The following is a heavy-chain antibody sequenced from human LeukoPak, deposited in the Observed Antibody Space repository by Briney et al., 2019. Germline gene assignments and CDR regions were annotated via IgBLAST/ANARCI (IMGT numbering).Heavy chain of an antibody. D-gene: IGHD6-13*01. Sequence: PSETLSLTCTVSGGSISSFSRNWIRQTAGKGPEWIGRIFSSGGTNYNPSLNGRVTLSVDTSKNQLSLVLKSVTAADTAVYYCASGLFGSSSWSESGYFASWGLGTLVTVSS. CDR1: GGSISSFS. J-gene: IGHJ4*02. CDR3: ASGLFGSSSWSESGYFAS. V-gene: IGHV4-4*07. CDR2: IFSSGGT.